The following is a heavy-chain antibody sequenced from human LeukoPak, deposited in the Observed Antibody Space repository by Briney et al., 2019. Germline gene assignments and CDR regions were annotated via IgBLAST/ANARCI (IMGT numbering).Heavy chain of an antibody. CDR1: GGSISSSSSY. Sequence: SETLSLTRTVSGGSISSSSSYWDWIRQPPGKGPEWIGSIYYSGSTYYNPSLKSRVTISVDTSKNQFSLKVTSVTAADTAVYYCARRSSGWVFDYWGQGTLVTVSS. D-gene: IGHD6-19*01. CDR3: ARRSSGWVFDY. V-gene: IGHV4-39*01. CDR2: IYYSGST. J-gene: IGHJ4*02.